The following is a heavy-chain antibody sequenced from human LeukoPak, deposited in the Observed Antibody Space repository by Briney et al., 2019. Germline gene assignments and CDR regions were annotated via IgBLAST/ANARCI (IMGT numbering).Heavy chain of an antibody. Sequence: SETLSLTCAVYNGSLSGYYWSWIRQPPGKGLEWIGEINHSGSTNYNPSLKSRLTISVDTSRKQFSLKLSSVTAADTAVYYCARVLMTAQEYNWFDPRGRGTPVTVSS. V-gene: IGHV4-34*01. CDR3: ARVLMTAQEYNWFDP. J-gene: IGHJ5*02. CDR2: INHSGST. D-gene: IGHD2-21*02. CDR1: NGSLSGYY.